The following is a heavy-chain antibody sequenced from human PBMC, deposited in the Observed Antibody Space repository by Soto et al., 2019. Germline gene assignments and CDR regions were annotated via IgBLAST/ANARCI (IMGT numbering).Heavy chain of an antibody. Sequence: QVQLVESGGGVVQPGRSLRLSCAASGFTFSSYGMHWVRQAPGKGLEWVAVIWYDGSNKYYADSVKGRFTISRDNSKNTLYLQMNSLRAEDTAVYYCARGILTGYSAYYFDYWGQGTLVTVSS. J-gene: IGHJ4*02. CDR2: IWYDGSNK. CDR3: ARGILTGYSAYYFDY. D-gene: IGHD3-9*01. CDR1: GFTFSSYG. V-gene: IGHV3-33*01.